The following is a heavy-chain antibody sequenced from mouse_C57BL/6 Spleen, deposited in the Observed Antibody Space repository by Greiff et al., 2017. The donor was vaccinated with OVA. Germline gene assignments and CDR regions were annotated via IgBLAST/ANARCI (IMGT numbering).Heavy chain of an antibody. CDR2: INPSTGGT. J-gene: IGHJ2*01. CDR3: ARRYSNY. V-gene: IGHV1-42*01. Sequence: EVMLVESGPELVKPGASVKISCKASGYSFTGYYMNWVKQSPEKSLEWIGEINPSTGGTTYNQKFKAKATLTVDKSSSTAYMQLKSLTSEDSAVYYCARRYSNYWGQGTTLTVSS. CDR1: GYSFTGYY. D-gene: IGHD2-5*01.